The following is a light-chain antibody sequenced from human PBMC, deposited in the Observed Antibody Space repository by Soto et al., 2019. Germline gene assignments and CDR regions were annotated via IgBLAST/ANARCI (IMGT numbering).Light chain of an antibody. CDR2: HAS. J-gene: IGKJ1*01. Sequence: DIQMTQSPSTLSASVGDRVTITCLASQSISNWLACYQQKPGTAPKLLIYHASTLESGVPSRFSGSGSGTEFTLTISSLQPDDFATYYCQQYNSYSFGQGTKVDI. CDR3: QQYNSYS. CDR1: QSISNW. V-gene: IGKV1-5*01.